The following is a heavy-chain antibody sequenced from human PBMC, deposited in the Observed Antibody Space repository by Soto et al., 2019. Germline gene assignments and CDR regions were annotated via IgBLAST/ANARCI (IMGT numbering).Heavy chain of an antibody. J-gene: IGHJ3*02. CDR2: ISGSGGST. D-gene: IGHD2-15*01. Sequence: VGSLRLSCAASGFTFSSYAMSWVRQAPGKGLEWVSAISGSGGSTYYADSVKGRFTISRDNSKNTLYLQMNSLRAEDTAVYYCAKSKVVAATGRFCAFDIWGQGTMVTVSS. CDR1: GFTFSSYA. V-gene: IGHV3-23*01. CDR3: AKSKVVAATGRFCAFDI.